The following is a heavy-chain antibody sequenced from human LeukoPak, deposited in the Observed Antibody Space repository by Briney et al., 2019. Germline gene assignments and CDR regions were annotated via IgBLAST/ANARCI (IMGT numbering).Heavy chain of an antibody. D-gene: IGHD5-24*01. CDR1: GGCFSGYY. V-gene: IGHV4-34*01. CDR3: ARRDGYSDFDY. CDR2: INHSGST. J-gene: IGHJ4*02. Sequence: SETLSLTCAVYGGCFSGYYWSWIRQPPGKGLEWIGEINHSGSTNYNPSLKSRVTISVDTSKNQFSLNLSSVTAADTAVYYCARRDGYSDFDYWGQGTLVTVSS.